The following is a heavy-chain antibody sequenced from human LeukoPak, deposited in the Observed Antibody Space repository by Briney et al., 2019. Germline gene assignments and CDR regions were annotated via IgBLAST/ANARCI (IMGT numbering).Heavy chain of an antibody. D-gene: IGHD3-22*01. CDR3: ARDPVIVVENGLHYYYGMDV. J-gene: IGHJ6*02. V-gene: IGHV3-33*01. Sequence: GGSLRLSCAASGFTFSSYGMHWVRQAPGKGLEWVAVIWYDGSNKYYADSVKGRFTISRDNSKNTLYLQMNSLRAEDTAVYYCARDPVIVVENGLHYYYGMDVWGQGTTVTVSS. CDR2: IWYDGSNK. CDR1: GFTFSSYG.